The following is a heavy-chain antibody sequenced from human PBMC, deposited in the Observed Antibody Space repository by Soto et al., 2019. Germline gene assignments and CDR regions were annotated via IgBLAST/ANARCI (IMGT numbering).Heavy chain of an antibody. D-gene: IGHD3-22*01. CDR2: ISAYNGNT. Sequence: ASVKVSCKASGYTFTSYGISWVRQAPGQGLEWMGWISAYNGNTNYAQKLQGRVTMTTDTSTSTAYMELRSLRSDDTAVYYCARVPVYYDSSGYKGAFDIWGQGTMVTVSS. V-gene: IGHV1-18*01. J-gene: IGHJ3*02. CDR3: ARVPVYYDSSGYKGAFDI. CDR1: GYTFTSYG.